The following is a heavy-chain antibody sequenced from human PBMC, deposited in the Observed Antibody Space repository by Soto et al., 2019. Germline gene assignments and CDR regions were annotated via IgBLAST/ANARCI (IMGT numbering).Heavy chain of an antibody. J-gene: IGHJ5*02. CDR3: ARGVGSGTYYNQYNWFDP. D-gene: IGHD3-10*01. V-gene: IGHV1-18*01. CDR1: GYTFTNYG. Sequence: GASVKVSCKASGYTFTNYGISWVRQAPGQRLEWMGWINTYNGNTNHAQKLQGRVTMTTDTSTSTAYMELRSLRSDDTAVYYCARGVGSGTYYNQYNWFDPWGQGTLVTVSS. CDR2: INTYNGNT.